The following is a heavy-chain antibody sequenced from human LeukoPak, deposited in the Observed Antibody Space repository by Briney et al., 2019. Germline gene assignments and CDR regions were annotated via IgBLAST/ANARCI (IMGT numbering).Heavy chain of an antibody. CDR1: GYTFTSYG. D-gene: IGHD3-9*01. J-gene: IGHJ4*02. Sequence: ASVKVSCKASGYTFTSYGISRVRQAPGQGLEWMGWVSAYDGNTNYAQKLRGRLTMTTDRSTSTAYMELRSLRSDDTAMYYCARSFARDSDILTGYYIGDYWGQGTLVTVSS. CDR3: ARSFARDSDILTGYYIGDY. CDR2: VSAYDGNT. V-gene: IGHV1-18*01.